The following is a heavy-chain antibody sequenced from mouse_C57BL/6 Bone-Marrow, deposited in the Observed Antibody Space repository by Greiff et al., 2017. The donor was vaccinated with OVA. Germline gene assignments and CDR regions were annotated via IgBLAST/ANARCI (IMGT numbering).Heavy chain of an antibody. CDR1: GFTFSSYA. V-gene: IGHV5-9-1*02. CDR3: TRDEGQFYYGDWFAY. D-gene: IGHD1-1*01. J-gene: IGHJ3*01. Sequence: EVHLVESGEGLVKPGGSLKLSCAASGFTFSSYAMSWVRQTPEKRLEWVAYISSGGDYIYYADTVKGRFTISRDNARNTLYLQMSSLKSEDTAMYYCTRDEGQFYYGDWFAYWGQGTLVTVSA. CDR2: ISSGGDYI.